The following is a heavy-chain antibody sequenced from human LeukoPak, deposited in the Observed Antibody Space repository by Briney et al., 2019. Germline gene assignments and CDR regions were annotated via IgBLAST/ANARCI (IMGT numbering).Heavy chain of an antibody. V-gene: IGHV1-8*01. D-gene: IGHD3-16*01. Sequence: ASVKVSCKASGYTFTSYDINWVRQATGQGLGWMGGMNPNSGKRGYAQKFQARVTMTRNTSISTAYMQLSSLRSEDTAVYYCARGVLSEYDYVWGSFDPPYYMDVWGKGTTVTISS. CDR3: ARGVLSEYDYVWGSFDPPYYMDV. CDR2: MNPNSGKR. J-gene: IGHJ6*03. CDR1: GYTFTSYD.